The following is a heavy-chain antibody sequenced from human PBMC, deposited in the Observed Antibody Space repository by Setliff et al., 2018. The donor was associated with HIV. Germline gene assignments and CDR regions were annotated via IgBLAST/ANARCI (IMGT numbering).Heavy chain of an antibody. CDR1: DSGTYY. V-gene: IGHV4-4*07. J-gene: IGHJ4*02. CDR3: ASAGSGTRAPPRY. CDR2: VSSRGDT. D-gene: IGHD1-1*01. Sequence: SETLSLTWTVSDSGTYYWSWIRQPAGKGLEWIGRVSSRGDTNYNPSLKSRVTMSVDTSKNQFSLKLTSVTAADTAVYYCASAGSGTRAPPRYWGQGTLVTVSS.